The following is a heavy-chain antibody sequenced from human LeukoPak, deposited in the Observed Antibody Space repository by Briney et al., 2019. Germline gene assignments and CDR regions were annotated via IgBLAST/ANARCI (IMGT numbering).Heavy chain of an antibody. Sequence: ASVKVSCKASGGTFTSYAITWVRQAPGQGLEWMGKIIPISGTTNYAQKFQGRVTFTADESTSTAYMELSSLRSEDTALYYCARKLRLGGNWFDPWGQGTLVTVSS. CDR1: GGTFTSYA. D-gene: IGHD1-26*01. CDR3: ARKLRLGGNWFDP. CDR2: IIPISGTT. V-gene: IGHV1-69*15. J-gene: IGHJ5*02.